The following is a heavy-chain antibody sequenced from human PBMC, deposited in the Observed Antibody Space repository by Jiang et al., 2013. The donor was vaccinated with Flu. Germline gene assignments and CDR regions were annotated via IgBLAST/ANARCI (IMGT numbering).Heavy chain of an antibody. J-gene: IGHJ4*02. CDR2: ISSSGSTI. CDR3: ARTRPDSYGGLYFDY. D-gene: IGHD4-23*01. V-gene: IGHV3-11*01. Sequence: KGLEWVSYISSSGSTIYYGRLCEGPIHQSPGTTPRTHCTLQMNSLRAEDTAVYYCARTRPDSYGGLYFDYWGQGTLVTVSS.